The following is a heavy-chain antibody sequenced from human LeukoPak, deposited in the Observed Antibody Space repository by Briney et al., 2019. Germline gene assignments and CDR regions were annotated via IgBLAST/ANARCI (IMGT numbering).Heavy chain of an antibody. J-gene: IGHJ4*02. CDR3: AKRSLSDHFDY. V-gene: IGHV3-30*18. CDR2: LSYDGSNK. Sequence: GSLRLSCAASGFSFSSYGMHWVRQAPGKGLEWVAVLSYDGSNKYYADSVKGRFTISRDNSKNTLYLQMNGLRAEDTAVYYCAKRSLSDHFDYWGQGTLVTVSS. CDR1: GFSFSSYG.